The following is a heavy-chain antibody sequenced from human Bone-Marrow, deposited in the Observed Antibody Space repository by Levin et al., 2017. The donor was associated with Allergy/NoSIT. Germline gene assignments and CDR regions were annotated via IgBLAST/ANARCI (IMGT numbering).Heavy chain of an antibody. CDR1: GFTLINHW. CDR3: VRGFGLDS. V-gene: IGHV3-7*04. D-gene: IGHD3-3*01. CDR2: VNEDGSET. J-gene: IGHJ4*02. Sequence: GESLKISCAASGFTLINHWLAWVRQAPGKGLEWVANVNEDGSETYYVDSVKGRFTISRDNTKNSLVLQMNSLRVDDTAMYYCVRGFGLDSWGQGTHVTVSS.